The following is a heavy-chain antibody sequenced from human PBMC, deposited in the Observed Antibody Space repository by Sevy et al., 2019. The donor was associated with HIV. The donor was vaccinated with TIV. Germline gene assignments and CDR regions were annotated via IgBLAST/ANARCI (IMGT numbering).Heavy chain of an antibody. J-gene: IGHJ4*02. CDR3: AIDHRRDGMIVVPFEK. CDR2: IRRETGGGTT. CDR1: GLSFSNAW. D-gene: IGHD3-22*01. V-gene: IGHV3-15*01. Sequence: GGSLRLSCAASGLSFSNAWMAWVRQAPGKGLEWVGRIRRETGGGTTDIAELAKGKFTISRNDPKNTLYLQMNSLKTEDTAVYYCAIDHRRDGMIVVPFEKWGLGTLVTVSS.